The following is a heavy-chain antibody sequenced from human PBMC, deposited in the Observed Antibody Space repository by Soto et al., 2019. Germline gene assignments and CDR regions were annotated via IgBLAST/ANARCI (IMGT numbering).Heavy chain of an antibody. CDR1: GGSSSSYY. V-gene: IGHV4-59*01. CDR2: IYYSGST. D-gene: IGHD3-10*01. Sequence: SETLSLTCTVSGGSSSSYYWSWIRQPPGKGLEWIGYIYYSGSTNYNPSLKSRVTISVDTSKNQFSLKLSSVTAADTAVYYCARDAKYGSYYFDYWGQGPLVPSPQ. J-gene: IGHJ4*02. CDR3: ARDAKYGSYYFDY.